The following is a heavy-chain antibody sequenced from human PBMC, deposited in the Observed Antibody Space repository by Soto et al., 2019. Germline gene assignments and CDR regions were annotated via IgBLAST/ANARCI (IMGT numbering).Heavy chain of an antibody. Sequence: QVQLVQSGAEVKKPGASVKVSCKASGYTFTSYGISWVRQASGQGLEWMGWISAYNGNTNYAQKLQGRVTMTTDTSTSTAYMELRSLRADDTAVYYCAREGGHLETVTYAAPGYYGMDVWGQGTTVTVSS. CDR1: GYTFTSYG. CDR2: ISAYNGNT. V-gene: IGHV1-18*01. CDR3: AREGGHLETVTYAAPGYYGMDV. D-gene: IGHD4-17*01. J-gene: IGHJ6*02.